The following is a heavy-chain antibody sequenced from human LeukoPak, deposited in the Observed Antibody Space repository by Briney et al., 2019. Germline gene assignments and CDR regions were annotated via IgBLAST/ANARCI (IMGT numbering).Heavy chain of an antibody. CDR2: IYPGDSDT. CDR3: ARGPSDSGYDNGNYYYYMDV. J-gene: IGHJ6*03. D-gene: IGHD5-12*01. Sequence: GESLKISCKGSGYSLTSYWIGWVRQMPGKGLEWMGIIYPGDSDTRYSPSFQGQVTISADKSISTAYLQWSSLKASDTAMYYCARGPSDSGYDNGNYYYYMDVWGKGTTVTVSS. CDR1: GYSLTSYW. V-gene: IGHV5-51*01.